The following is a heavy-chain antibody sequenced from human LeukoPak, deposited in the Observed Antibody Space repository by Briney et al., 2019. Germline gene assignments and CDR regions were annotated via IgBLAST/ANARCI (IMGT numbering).Heavy chain of an antibody. CDR2: IYSGGNT. CDR1: GFTFSTYS. J-gene: IGHJ4*02. Sequence: GGSLRLSCAASGFTFSTYSMNWVRQAPGKGLEWVSVIYSGGNTYYAASVKGRFTISRDNSKNTLYLQMNSLRAEDTAVYYCAGRHMTYYWGQGTLVTVSS. V-gene: IGHV3-53*01. CDR3: AGRHMTYY. D-gene: IGHD2-21*02.